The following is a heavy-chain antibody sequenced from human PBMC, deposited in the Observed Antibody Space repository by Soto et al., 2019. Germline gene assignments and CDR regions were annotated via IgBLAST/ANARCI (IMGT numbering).Heavy chain of an antibody. Sequence: SETLSLTCTVSGGSISSYYWSWIRQPPGKGLEWIGYIYYSGSTNYNPSLKSRVTISVDTSKNQFSLKLSSVTAADTAVYYCAGVLANWFDPWGQGNLVTVSS. CDR2: IYYSGST. CDR3: AGVLANWFDP. V-gene: IGHV4-59*08. J-gene: IGHJ5*02. CDR1: GGSISSYY.